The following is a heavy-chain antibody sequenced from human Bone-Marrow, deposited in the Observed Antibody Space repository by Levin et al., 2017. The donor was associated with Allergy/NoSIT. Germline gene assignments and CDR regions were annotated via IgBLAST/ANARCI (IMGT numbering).Heavy chain of an antibody. D-gene: IGHD3-10*01. V-gene: IGHV1-18*01. CDR2: ISAYNGNT. CDR3: ARGEKRLLWFGELSNGMDV. J-gene: IGHJ6*02. CDR1: GYTFTSYG. Sequence: ASVKVSCKASGYTFTSYGISWVRQAPGQGLEWMGWISAYNGNTNYAQKLQGRVTMTTDTSTSTAYMELRSLRSDDTAVYYCARGEKRLLWFGELSNGMDVWGQGTTVTVSS.